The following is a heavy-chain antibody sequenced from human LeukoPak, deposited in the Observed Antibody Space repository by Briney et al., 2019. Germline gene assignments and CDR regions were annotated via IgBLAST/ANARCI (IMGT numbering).Heavy chain of an antibody. CDR3: ARSGDHYYFDY. CDR2: IYPGDSDT. V-gene: IGHV5-51*01. CDR1: GYLFTHYH. D-gene: IGHD4-17*01. J-gene: IGHJ4*02. Sequence: GESLKISCKGSGYLFTHYHIAWVRQMPGKGLEWMGIIYPGDSDTRYSPSFQGQVTISADKSISTAYLQWSSLKASDTAMYYCARSGDHYYFDYWGQGTLVTVSS.